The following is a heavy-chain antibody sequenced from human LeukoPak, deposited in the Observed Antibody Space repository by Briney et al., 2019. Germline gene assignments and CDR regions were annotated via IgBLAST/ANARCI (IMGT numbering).Heavy chain of an antibody. Sequence: SSETLSLTCTVSGGSISSYYWSWIRRPPGKGLEWIGYIYYSGSTNYNPSLKSRVTISVDTSKNQFSLKLSSATAADTAVYYCARHRYDSSGYYYYNPPYGMDVWGQGTTVTVSS. CDR1: GGSISSYY. CDR2: IYYSGST. V-gene: IGHV4-59*08. CDR3: ARHRYDSSGYYYYNPPYGMDV. J-gene: IGHJ6*02. D-gene: IGHD3-22*01.